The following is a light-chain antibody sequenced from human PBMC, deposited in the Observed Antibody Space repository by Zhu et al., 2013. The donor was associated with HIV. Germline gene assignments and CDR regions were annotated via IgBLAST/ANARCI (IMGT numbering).Light chain of an antibody. V-gene: IGLV2-8*01. CDR1: SSDVGGHNY. CDR3: SSYAGSVL. CDR2: EVS. Sequence: QSALTQPASVSGSPGQSITIPCTGTSSDVGGHNYVSWYQQHPGKAPKLMIYEVSKRPSGVPDRFSGSKSGNTASLTVSGLQAEDEANYYCSSYAGSVLFGGGTKLTVL. J-gene: IGLJ2*01.